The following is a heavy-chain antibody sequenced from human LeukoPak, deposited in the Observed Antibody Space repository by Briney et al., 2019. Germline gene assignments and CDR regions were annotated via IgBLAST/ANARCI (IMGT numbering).Heavy chain of an antibody. Sequence: ASVKVSCKASGYTFTSYYMHWVRQAPGQGLEWMGIINPSGGSTSYAQKFQGRVTMTRDTSTSTVYMELSSLRSEDTAVYYCATSVRGVVFDYWGQGTLVTVSS. D-gene: IGHD3-10*01. V-gene: IGHV1-46*01. CDR2: INPSGGST. CDR1: GYTFTSYY. CDR3: ATSVRGVVFDY. J-gene: IGHJ4*02.